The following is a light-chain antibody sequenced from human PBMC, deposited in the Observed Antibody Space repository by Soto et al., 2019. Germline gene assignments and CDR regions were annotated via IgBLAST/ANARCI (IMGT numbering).Light chain of an antibody. Sequence: QLVLTQSPSASASLGASVKVTCTLSSGHSSYAIAWHQQQPEKGPRYLMKVNSDGSHSKGDGIPDRFSGSSSGDERYLTISSLQSEDEADYYCQTWGAGIRVFGGGTKLTVL. V-gene: IGLV4-69*01. CDR2: VNSDGSH. CDR1: SGHSSYA. CDR3: QTWGAGIRV. J-gene: IGLJ3*02.